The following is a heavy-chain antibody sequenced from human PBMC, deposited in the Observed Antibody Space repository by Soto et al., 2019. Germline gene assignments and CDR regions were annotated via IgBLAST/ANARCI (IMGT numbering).Heavy chain of an antibody. J-gene: IGHJ4*02. CDR1: GFRFSAYA. CDR3: AAGNPPRDY. CDR2: IKNDGDAT. D-gene: IGHD6-13*01. V-gene: IGHV3-23*01. Sequence: VLLLESGGGFVQPGGSLTLSCAASGFRFSAYAMTWVRQAPGKGLEWVSNIKNDGDATYYADSVKGRFTISRDNSMNMLFLQMNSLRAQVTAVYYCAAGNPPRDYWGQGTLVTVSP.